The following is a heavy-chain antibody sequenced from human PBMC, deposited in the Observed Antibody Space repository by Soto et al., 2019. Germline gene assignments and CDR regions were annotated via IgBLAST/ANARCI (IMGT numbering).Heavy chain of an antibody. CDR2: VSKSDYT. Sequence: GGSLRLSCAVSGFYFNNYGTNWVRQPPGKGLEWVSSVSKSDYTYYSDSVRGRFTISRDNAKNSVSLQMNSLRAEDTAVYYCAREDSIIIPAVSDFWGQGTLVTVSS. CDR3: AREDSIIIPAVSDF. CDR1: GFYFNNYG. J-gene: IGHJ4*02. D-gene: IGHD2-2*01. V-gene: IGHV3-21*01.